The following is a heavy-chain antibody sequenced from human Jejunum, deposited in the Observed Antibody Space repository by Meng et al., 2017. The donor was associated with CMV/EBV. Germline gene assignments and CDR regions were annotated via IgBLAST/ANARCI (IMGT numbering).Heavy chain of an antibody. CDR2: INPNTGGT. CDR1: YTVTGYY. J-gene: IGHJ4*02. Sequence: YTVTGYYLQGVRQAPGQGLELMGWINPNTGGTHYLQKFEGRVTMTRDTTLSTAYMEVTSLRSDDTAVYYCAKVIATTRPGSPLDSWGQGTLVTVSS. V-gene: IGHV1-2*02. D-gene: IGHD2-21*01. CDR3: AKVIATTRPGSPLDS.